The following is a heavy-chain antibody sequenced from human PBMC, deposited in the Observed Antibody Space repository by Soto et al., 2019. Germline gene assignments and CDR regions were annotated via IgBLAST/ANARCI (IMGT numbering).Heavy chain of an antibody. CDR3: ARVDPGAVAARFDY. Sequence: SETLSLTCTVSGGSISSGGYYWSWIRQHPGKGLEWIGYIYYSGSTYYNPSLKSRVTISVDTSKNQFSLKLSSVTAADTAVYYCARVDPGAVAARFDYWGQGTLVTVSS. CDR1: GGSISSGGYY. J-gene: IGHJ4*02. D-gene: IGHD6-6*01. V-gene: IGHV4-31*03. CDR2: IYYSGST.